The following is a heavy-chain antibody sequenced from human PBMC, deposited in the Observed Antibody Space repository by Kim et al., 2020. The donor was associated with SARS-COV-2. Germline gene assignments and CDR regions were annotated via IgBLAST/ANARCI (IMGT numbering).Heavy chain of an antibody. V-gene: IGHV4-34*01. Sequence: SETLSLTCAVYGGSFSGYYWSWIRQPPGKGLEWIGEINHSGSTNYNPSLKSRVTISVDTSKNQFSLKLSPVTAADTAGYYCARRCSEVVPAAVGFVLHYYYYMDVWGKGTTVTVSS. J-gene: IGHJ6*03. D-gene: IGHD2-2*01. CDR2: INHSGST. CDR3: ARRCSEVVPAAVGFVLHYYYYMDV. CDR1: GGSFSGYY.